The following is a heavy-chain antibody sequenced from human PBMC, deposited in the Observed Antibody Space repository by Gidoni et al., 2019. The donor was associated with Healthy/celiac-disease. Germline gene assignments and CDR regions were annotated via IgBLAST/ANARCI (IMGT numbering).Heavy chain of an antibody. CDR3: ARRTGWSNWFDP. CDR2: IYYSGST. CDR1: GGSISSSSYY. D-gene: IGHD6-19*01. J-gene: IGHJ5*02. Sequence: QLQLQQSGPGLVKPSETLSLTCTVSGGSISSSSYYWGCIRQPPGKGLEWIGSIYYSGSTYYNPSLKSRVTISVDTSKNQFSLKLSSVTAADTAVYYCARRTGWSNWFDPWGQGTLVTVSS. V-gene: IGHV4-39*01.